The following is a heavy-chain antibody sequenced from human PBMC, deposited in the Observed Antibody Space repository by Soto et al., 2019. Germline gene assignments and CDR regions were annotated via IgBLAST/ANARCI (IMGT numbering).Heavy chain of an antibody. CDR2: LYYTGST. V-gene: IGHV4-59*11. D-gene: IGHD6-19*01. CDR3: AHSRLGSGWYRGIADY. Sequence: SETLSLTCTVSGGSISSHYWSWVRQPPGKGLEWIGYLYYTGSTNYNASLKSQVTKDTSKNQVVLTMTNMDPVDTATYYCAHSRLGSGWYRGIADYWGQGTLVTVSS. CDR1: GGSISSHY. J-gene: IGHJ4*02.